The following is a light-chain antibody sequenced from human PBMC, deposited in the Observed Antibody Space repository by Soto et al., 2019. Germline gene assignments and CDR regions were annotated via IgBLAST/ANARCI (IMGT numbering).Light chain of an antibody. CDR3: QQYDSYPYT. CDR1: QSISTW. J-gene: IGKJ2*01. Sequence: DIQMTQSPSTLSASVGDRVTITCRASQSISTWLAWYQQKPVKAPKVLIYKASSLETGVPPRFSGSGSGTEFTLTISSLQPGDFATYYCQQYDSYPYTFGQGTKLEIK. V-gene: IGKV1-5*03. CDR2: KAS.